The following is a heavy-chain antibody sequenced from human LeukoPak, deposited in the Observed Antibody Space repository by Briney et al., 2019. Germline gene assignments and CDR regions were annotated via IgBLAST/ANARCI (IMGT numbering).Heavy chain of an antibody. CDR3: ARGVAYCGGDCYPIAP. Sequence: ASVKVSCKASGYTFTGYYMHWVRQAPGQGLEWMGWINPNSGGTNYAQKFQGRVTMPRDTSISTAYMELSRLRSDDTAVYYCARGVAYCGGDCYPIAPWGQGTLATVSS. CDR2: INPNSGGT. CDR1: GYTFTGYY. D-gene: IGHD2-21*02. V-gene: IGHV1-2*02. J-gene: IGHJ5*02.